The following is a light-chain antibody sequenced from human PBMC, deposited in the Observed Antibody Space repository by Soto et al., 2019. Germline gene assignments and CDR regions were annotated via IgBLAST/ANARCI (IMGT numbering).Light chain of an antibody. CDR2: AAS. CDR1: QGITSY. Sequence: DIQMTQSPSSVSASVGGRVTITCRASQGITSYLAWYQQRPGKAPRLLIYAASSLQSGVPSRFSSSGSGTDFTLTISSLQPEDFATYYCQQANSFPWTFGQGTKVDIK. V-gene: IGKV1-12*01. CDR3: QQANSFPWT. J-gene: IGKJ1*01.